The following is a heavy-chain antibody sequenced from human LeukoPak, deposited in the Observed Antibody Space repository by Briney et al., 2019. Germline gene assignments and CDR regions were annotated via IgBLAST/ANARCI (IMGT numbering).Heavy chain of an antibody. CDR3: ARVPNTAMVFDY. V-gene: IGHV3-33*01. J-gene: IGHJ4*02. D-gene: IGHD5-18*01. Sequence: GRSLRLSCAASGFTFSSYGMHWVRQAPGKGLEWVAVIWYDGSNKYYADSVKGRFTISRDNSKNTLYLQMNSLRAEDTAVYYCARVPNTAMVFDYWGQGTLVTVSS. CDR2: IWYDGSNK. CDR1: GFTFSSYG.